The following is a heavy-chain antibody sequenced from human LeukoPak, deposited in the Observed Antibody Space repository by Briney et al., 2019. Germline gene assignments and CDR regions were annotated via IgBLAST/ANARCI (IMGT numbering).Heavy chain of an antibody. J-gene: IGHJ4*02. CDR2: ISGSGGST. CDR1: GFTFSSYA. D-gene: IGHD1-26*01. V-gene: IGHV3-23*01. Sequence: GGSLRLSCAASGFTFSSYAMSWVRQAPGKGLEWVSFISGSGGSTYYADSVQGRFTISRDNSKFTLYLQMNGLRAEDTAVYYCAKALGGTYPDYYFDYWGQGDLVTVSS. CDR3: AKALGGTYPDYYFDY.